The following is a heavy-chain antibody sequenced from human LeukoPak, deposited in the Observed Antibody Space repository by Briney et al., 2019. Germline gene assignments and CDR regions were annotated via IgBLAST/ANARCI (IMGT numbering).Heavy chain of an antibody. D-gene: IGHD4-17*01. CDR1: RYTFTNYY. CDR3: ARDQATVATPWVDY. Sequence: ASVKVSCRASRYTFTNYYLHWVRQAPGQGLEWMGWINPNSGGTKPAQKFLGRVTMTRDTSISTAYMDLTRLTYDDTAVYYCARDQATVATPWVDYWGQGTLVTVSS. V-gene: IGHV1-2*02. CDR2: INPNSGGT. J-gene: IGHJ4*02.